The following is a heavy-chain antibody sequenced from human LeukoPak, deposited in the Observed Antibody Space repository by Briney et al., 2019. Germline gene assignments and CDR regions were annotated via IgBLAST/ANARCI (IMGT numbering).Heavy chain of an antibody. V-gene: IGHV5-51*01. CDR3: ARQEYCSGGSCYTWFDP. CDR2: IYPADSDI. Sequence: GESLKISCKGSGYSINNYWIGWVRQMPGKGLEWMGIIYPADSDIRYSPSFQGQVTISADRSISTAYLQWSSLKASDTAIYYCARQEYCSGGSCYTWFDPWGQGTLVIVSS. CDR1: GYSINNYW. J-gene: IGHJ5*02. D-gene: IGHD2-15*01.